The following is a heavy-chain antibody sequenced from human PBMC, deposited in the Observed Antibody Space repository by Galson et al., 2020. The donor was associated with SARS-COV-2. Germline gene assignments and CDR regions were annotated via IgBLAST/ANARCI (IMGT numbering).Heavy chain of an antibody. D-gene: IGHD3-10*01. CDR3: AKANAYGSPRLHDAFDI. Sequence: QAAGSLRLSCAASAFIFTSSAMSWVRQAPGKGLEWVSAISGSGGSTYYADSVKGRFTISRDNSKNTLYLQMNSLRAEDTGVYYCAKANAYGSPRLHDAFDIWGQGTVVTVSS. J-gene: IGHJ3*02. CDR1: AFIFTSSA. CDR2: ISGSGGST. V-gene: IGHV3-23*01.